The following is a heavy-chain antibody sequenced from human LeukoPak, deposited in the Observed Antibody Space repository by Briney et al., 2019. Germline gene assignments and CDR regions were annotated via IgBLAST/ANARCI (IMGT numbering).Heavy chain of an antibody. CDR1: GCSFTTYW. CDR3: ARHRYCSGGSCYGIDY. D-gene: IGHD2-15*01. J-gene: IGHJ4*02. CDR2: IYPGDSDT. Sequence: GESLNISCKGSGCSFTTYWIGWVRQMPGKGLEWMGIIYPGDSDTRYSPSFQGQVTISADKSISTAYLQWSSLKASDTAMYYCARHRYCSGGSCYGIDYWGQGTLVTVPS. V-gene: IGHV5-51*01.